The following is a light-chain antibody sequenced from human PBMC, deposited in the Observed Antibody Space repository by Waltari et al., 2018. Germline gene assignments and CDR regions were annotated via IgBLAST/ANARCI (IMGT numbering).Light chain of an antibody. CDR1: ENVPAGY. CDR3: HQYGSLPWT. J-gene: IGKJ1*01. Sequence: IVLTQSPGTLSLSPGERATLSCRASENVPAGYVAWYQQKHGQSPRLLMYGVSNRATGIPDRFSGSESGTDFTLIVSRLEPEDFAVYYCHQYGSLPWTFGQGTRVDIK. V-gene: IGKV3-20*01. CDR2: GVS.